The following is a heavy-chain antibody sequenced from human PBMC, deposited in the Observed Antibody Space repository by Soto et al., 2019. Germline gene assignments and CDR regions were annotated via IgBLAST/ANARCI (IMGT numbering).Heavy chain of an antibody. V-gene: IGHV4-59*08. D-gene: IGHD6-13*01. CDR1: GGSISSYY. Sequence: SETLSLTCTVSGGSISSYYWSWIRQPPGKGLEWIGYIYYSGSTNYNPSLKSRVTISVDTSKNQFSLKLSSVTAADTAVYYCARSLQGIAAPNYWGQGTLVTVSS. CDR3: ARSLQGIAAPNY. J-gene: IGHJ4*02. CDR2: IYYSGST.